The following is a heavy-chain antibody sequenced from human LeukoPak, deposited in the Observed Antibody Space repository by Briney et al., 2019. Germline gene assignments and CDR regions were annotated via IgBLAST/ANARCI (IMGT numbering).Heavy chain of an antibody. Sequence: GASVKVSCKASGGTFSSYAISWVRQAPGQGLEWMGGIIPLFGTANYAQKFLGRVIITADESTSTTYMYLNSLKSDDTAVYYCAREWAGYGSGSYYYYWGQGTLVTVSS. V-gene: IGHV1-69*13. CDR3: AREWAGYGSGSYYYY. D-gene: IGHD3-10*01. CDR2: IIPLFGTA. CDR1: GGTFSSYA. J-gene: IGHJ4*02.